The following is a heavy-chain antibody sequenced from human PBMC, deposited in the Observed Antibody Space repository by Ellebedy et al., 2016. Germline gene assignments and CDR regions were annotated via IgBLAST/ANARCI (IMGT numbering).Heavy chain of an antibody. CDR3: VRDRVGGFVISGRSHYGTDV. CDR2: IYSGGST. J-gene: IGHJ6*02. D-gene: IGHD3-10*01. V-gene: IGHV3-53*01. Sequence: GESLKISXTFSELNVSSNYMSWVRQAPGKGLEWVSIIYSGGSTYYAESVQGRFTISRDSAKNTLYLQMNSLRAEDTAVYYCVRDRVGGFVISGRSHYGTDVWGQGTTVTVSS. CDR1: ELNVSSNY.